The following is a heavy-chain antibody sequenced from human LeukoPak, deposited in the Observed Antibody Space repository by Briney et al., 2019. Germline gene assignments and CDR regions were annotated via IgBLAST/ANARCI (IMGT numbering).Heavy chain of an antibody. CDR1: GYTFTIYY. D-gene: IGHD2-15*01. CDR3: ARGVSGSNYWGITYATQYNWFDP. J-gene: IGHJ5*02. V-gene: IGHV1-46*01. CDR2: INPSGGST. Sequence: AASVKVSCTASGYTFTIYYMHWVRQAPGQGLEWMGIINPSGGSTSYAQKFQGRVTMTRDTSTSTVYMELSSLRSEDTAVYYCARGVSGSNYWGITYATQYNWFDPWGQGTLVTVSS.